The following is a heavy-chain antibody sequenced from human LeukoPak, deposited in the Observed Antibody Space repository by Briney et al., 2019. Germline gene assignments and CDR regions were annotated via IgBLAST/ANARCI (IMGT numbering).Heavy chain of an antibody. J-gene: IGHJ4*02. CDR2: IRSKANSYAT. D-gene: IGHD3-22*01. CDR1: GFTFSGSA. V-gene: IGHV3-73*01. Sequence: GGSLRLSCAASGFTFSGSAMHWVRQASGKGLEWVGRIRSKANSYATAYAASVKGRFTISRDDSKNTAYLQMNSLKTEDTAVYYCTRRGDYYDSGGYYYVTPDFDYWGQGTLVTVSS. CDR3: TRRGDYYDSGGYYYVTPDFDY.